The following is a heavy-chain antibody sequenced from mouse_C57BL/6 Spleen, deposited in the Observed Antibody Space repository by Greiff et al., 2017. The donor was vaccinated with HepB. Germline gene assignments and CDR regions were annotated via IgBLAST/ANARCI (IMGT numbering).Heavy chain of an antibody. V-gene: IGHV1-39*01. D-gene: IGHD2-1*01. CDR1: GYSFTDYN. CDR2: INPNYGTT. CDR3: SRRTMVTNWYFDV. J-gene: IGHJ1*03. Sequence: VQLKQSGPELVKPGASVKISCKASGYSFTDYNMNWVKQSNGKSLEWIGVINPNYGTTSYNQKFKGKATLTVDQSSSTAYMQLNSLTSEDSAVYYCSRRTMVTNWYFDVWGTGTTVTVSS.